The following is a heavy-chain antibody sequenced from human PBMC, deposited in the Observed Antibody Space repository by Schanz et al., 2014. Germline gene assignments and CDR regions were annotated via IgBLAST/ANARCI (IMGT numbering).Heavy chain of an antibody. CDR1: GFSFSDYG. J-gene: IGHJ6*02. CDR2: ISYHGSER. Sequence: QVHLVESGGGVVQPGRSLRLSCAGSGFSFSDYGMHWVRQAPGRGLEWVAVISYHGSERYYADSVKGRFTTSRDNSKNTMYLQMNSLRAEDTAVYYCVKDLQRELLRDDHYYGMDVWGQGTTVTVSS. V-gene: IGHV3-30*18. CDR3: VKDLQRELLRDDHYYGMDV. D-gene: IGHD1-26*01.